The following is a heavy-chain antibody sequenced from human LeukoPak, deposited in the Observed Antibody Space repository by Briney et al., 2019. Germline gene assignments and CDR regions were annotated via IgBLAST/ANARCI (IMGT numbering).Heavy chain of an antibody. D-gene: IGHD6-13*01. CDR2: ISWNSGSI. CDR3: AKEAAQGGVAAALDY. CDR1: GFTFDDYA. Sequence: PGGSLRLSCAASGFTFDDYAMHWVRQAPGKGLEWVSGISWNSGSIGYADSVKGRFTISRDNAKNSLYLQMNSLRAEDTALYYCAKEAAQGGVAAALDYWGQGTLVTVSS. V-gene: IGHV3-9*01. J-gene: IGHJ4*02.